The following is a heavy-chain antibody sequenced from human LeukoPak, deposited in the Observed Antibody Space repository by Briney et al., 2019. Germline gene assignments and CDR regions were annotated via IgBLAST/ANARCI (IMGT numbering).Heavy chain of an antibody. CDR3: ARGITLDY. CDR1: GFTFSSYA. Sequence: QTGGSLRLSCAASGFTFSSYAMHWVRQAPGKGLEWVAVISYDGSNKYYADSVKGRFTISRDNSKNTLYLQMNSLRAEDTAVYYCARGITLDYWGQGTLVTVSS. D-gene: IGHD3-10*01. J-gene: IGHJ4*02. CDR2: ISYDGSNK. V-gene: IGHV3-30*04.